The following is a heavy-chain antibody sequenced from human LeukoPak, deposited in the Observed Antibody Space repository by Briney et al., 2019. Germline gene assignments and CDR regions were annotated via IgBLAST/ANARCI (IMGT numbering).Heavy chain of an antibody. CDR1: GYTFTGYY. CDR2: INPNSGGT. Sequence: RASVKVSCKASGYTFTGYYMHWVRQAPGQGLEWMGRINPNSGGTNYAQKFQGRVTMTRDTSISTAYMELSRLGSDDTAVYYCARVGDVVVVAATDDAFDIWGQGTMVTVSS. CDR3: ARVGDVVVVAATDDAFDI. D-gene: IGHD2-15*01. J-gene: IGHJ3*02. V-gene: IGHV1-2*06.